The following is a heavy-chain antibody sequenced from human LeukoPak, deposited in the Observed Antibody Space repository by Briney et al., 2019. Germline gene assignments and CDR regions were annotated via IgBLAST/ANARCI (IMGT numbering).Heavy chain of an antibody. CDR1: GFTFSSYA. V-gene: IGHV3-23*01. CDR2: ITGTHYTT. Sequence: GGSLRLSCAASGFTFSSYAMSWVHQAPGKGLEWVSSITGTHYTTYNTDSVKGRFTISRDNSKNTLYLQMNSLRADDTAVYYCTKDPNGDYVGAFDPWGQGTLVTVSS. J-gene: IGHJ5*02. D-gene: IGHD4-17*01. CDR3: TKDPNGDYVGAFDP.